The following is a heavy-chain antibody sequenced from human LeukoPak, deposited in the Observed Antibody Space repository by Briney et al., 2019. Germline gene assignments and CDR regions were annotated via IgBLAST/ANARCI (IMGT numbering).Heavy chain of an antibody. D-gene: IGHD3-22*01. CDR1: GFTFSSYA. J-gene: IGHJ3*02. Sequence: PGGSLRLSCAASGFTFSSYAMSWVRQAPGKGLEWVSAISGSGGSTYYADSVKGRFTISRDNSKNTLYLQMNSLRAEDTAVYYCAKETPRDDYDSSRYSDAFDIWGQGTMVTVSS. V-gene: IGHV3-23*01. CDR3: AKETPRDDYDSSRYSDAFDI. CDR2: ISGSGGST.